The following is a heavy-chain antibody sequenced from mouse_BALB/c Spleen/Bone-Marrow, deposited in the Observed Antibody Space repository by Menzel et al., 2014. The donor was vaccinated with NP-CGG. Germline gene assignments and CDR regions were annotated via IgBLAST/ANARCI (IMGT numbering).Heavy chain of an antibody. CDR1: GYTFTDYN. V-gene: IGHV1-18*01. CDR2: INPDNGGT. D-gene: IGHD3-2*01. J-gene: IGHJ4*01. Sequence: VQLQQSGPELVKPGASVKIPCKASGYTFTDYNMDWVKQSHGKSLEWIGDINPDNGGTIYNQKFKGKATLTVDKSSSTAYMELRSLTSEDTAVYYCAREDSSGYDAMDYWGQGTSVTVSP. CDR3: AREDSSGYDAMDY.